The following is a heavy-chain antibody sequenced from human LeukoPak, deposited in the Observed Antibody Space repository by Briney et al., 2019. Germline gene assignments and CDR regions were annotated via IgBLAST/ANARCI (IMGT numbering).Heavy chain of an antibody. CDR3: ALETILAGGLELDY. V-gene: IGHV4-34*08. D-gene: IGHD1-1*01. Sequence: GSLRLSCAASGFTFSSYSMNWVRQPPGKGLEWIGEINHSGSTNYNPSLKSRVTISVDTSKNQFSLRLRSVTAADTAVYFCALETILAGGLELDYWGQGILVTVSS. CDR1: GFTFSSYS. J-gene: IGHJ4*02. CDR2: INHSGST.